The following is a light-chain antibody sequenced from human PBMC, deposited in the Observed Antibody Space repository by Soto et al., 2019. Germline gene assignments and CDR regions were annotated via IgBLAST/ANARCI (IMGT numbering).Light chain of an antibody. CDR2: DVS. CDR1: SSDVGGYNY. Sequence: QSVLTQPASVSGSPGQSITISCTGTSSDVGGYNYVSWYQQHPGKAPKLMIYDVSNRPSGVSNRFSASKSGNTASLTISGLQAEDEADYYCSSYRSSSILVFGGGTKLTVL. V-gene: IGLV2-14*01. J-gene: IGLJ3*02. CDR3: SSYRSSSILV.